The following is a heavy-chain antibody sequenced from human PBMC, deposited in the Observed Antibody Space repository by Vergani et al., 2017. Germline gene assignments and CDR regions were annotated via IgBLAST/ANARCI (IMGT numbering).Heavy chain of an antibody. D-gene: IGHD4-11*01. Sequence: EVQLVESGGGLVQPGRSLRLSCAASGFTFADYAMHWVRQAPGKGLEWVSVINWNSDSIAYADSVKGRFTISRNNAKNSLFLQMSSLKVEDTGVYYCAREMSNEVFDYWGQGTRVTVS. CDR2: INWNSDSI. CDR3: AREMSNEVFDY. CDR1: GFTFADYA. V-gene: IGHV3-9*01. J-gene: IGHJ4*02.